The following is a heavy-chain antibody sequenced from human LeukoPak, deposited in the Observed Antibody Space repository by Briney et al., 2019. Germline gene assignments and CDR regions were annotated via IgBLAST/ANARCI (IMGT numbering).Heavy chain of an antibody. V-gene: IGHV4-39*07. CDR2: IYYSGST. Sequence: SETLSLTCTVSGGSISSSSYYWGWIRQPPGKGLEWIGSIYYSGSTNYNPSLKSRVTISVDTSKNQFSLKLSSVTAADTAVYYCATSGYYYEGLDYWGQGTLVTVSS. CDR1: GGSISSSSYY. CDR3: ATSGYYYEGLDY. D-gene: IGHD3-22*01. J-gene: IGHJ4*02.